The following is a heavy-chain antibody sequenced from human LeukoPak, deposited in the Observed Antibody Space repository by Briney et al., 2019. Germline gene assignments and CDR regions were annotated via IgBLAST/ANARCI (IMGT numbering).Heavy chain of an antibody. CDR2: INQDGSEK. D-gene: IGHD2-15*01. J-gene: IGHJ3*02. CDR1: GFNVSSNY. V-gene: IGHV3-7*05. Sequence: GGSLRLSCAVSGFNVSSNYLNWVRQAPGKGLEWVAHINQDGSEKYYVDSVKGRFTISRDNAKNSLYLQMNSLRAEDTAVYYCARDGGGDIVVAFAFDIWGQGTMVTVSS. CDR3: ARDGGGDIVVAFAFDI.